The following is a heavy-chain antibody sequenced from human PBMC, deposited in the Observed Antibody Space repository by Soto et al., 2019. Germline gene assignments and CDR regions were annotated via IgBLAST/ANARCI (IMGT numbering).Heavy chain of an antibody. Sequence: QVQLQESGPGLVKPSETLSLTCTVSGGSISSYYWSWIRQPPGKGMEWIGYIYYSGSTNYNPSLKSRVTTSVDTSKNQFSLKLSSVTAADTAVYYCARHGRWHDLDIWGQGTMVTVSS. CDR3: ARHGRWHDLDI. CDR2: IYYSGST. V-gene: IGHV4-59*08. D-gene: IGHD1-1*01. J-gene: IGHJ3*02. CDR1: GGSISSYY.